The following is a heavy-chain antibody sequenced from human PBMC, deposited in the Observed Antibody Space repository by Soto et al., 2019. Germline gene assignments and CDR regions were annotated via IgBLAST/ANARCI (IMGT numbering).Heavy chain of an antibody. CDR2: IYWDDDK. CDR3: AHVTGDPVTRKYNWFDP. J-gene: IGHJ5*02. Sequence: QITLKESGPTLVKPTQTLTLTCTFSGFSLSTSGVGVGWIRQPPGKALEWLALIYWDDDKRYSPSLKSRLTITRXXYXNXXVLTMTNMDPVDTATYYCAHVTGDPVTRKYNWFDPWGQGTLVTVSS. CDR1: GFSLSTSGVG. D-gene: IGHD7-27*01. V-gene: IGHV2-5*02.